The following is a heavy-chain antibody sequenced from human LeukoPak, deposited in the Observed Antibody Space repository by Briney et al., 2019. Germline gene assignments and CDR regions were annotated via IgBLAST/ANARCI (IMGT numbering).Heavy chain of an antibody. D-gene: IGHD3-16*01. CDR1: GYTFTGYY. J-gene: IGHJ4*02. Sequence: ASVKVSCKASGYTFTGYYMHWVRQAPGQGLEWMGWINPNSGDTKFAREFQGRVTMTRDTSISTAYMGLSRLRSDDTAVYYCATQRGSYLWGTDFDYWGQGTLVTLSS. CDR2: INPNSGDT. V-gene: IGHV1-2*02. CDR3: ATQRGSYLWGTDFDY.